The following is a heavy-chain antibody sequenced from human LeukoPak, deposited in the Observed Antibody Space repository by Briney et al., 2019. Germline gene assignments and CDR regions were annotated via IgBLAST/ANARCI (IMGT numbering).Heavy chain of an antibody. CDR1: GGSISSYY. Sequence: SETLSLTCTVSGGSISSYYWSWIRQSPGKGLEWIGYIYYDGSTNYNPSLRGRVTISVDTPKNQFPLKLSSVTAADTAVYYCARTYQLLKTKRYYYYMDVWGKGTTVTFSS. CDR3: ARTYQLLKTKRYYYYMDV. D-gene: IGHD2-2*01. J-gene: IGHJ6*03. V-gene: IGHV4-59*12. CDR2: IYYDGST.